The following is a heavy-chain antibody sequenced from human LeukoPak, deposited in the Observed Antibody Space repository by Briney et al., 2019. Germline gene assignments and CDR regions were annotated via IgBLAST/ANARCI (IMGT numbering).Heavy chain of an antibody. CDR2: IIPIFGTA. CDR3: ARERVQLWSNYYYYGMDV. J-gene: IGHJ6*02. CDR1: GGTFSSYA. V-gene: IGHV1-69*13. D-gene: IGHD5-18*01. Sequence: GAPVKVSCKASGGTFSSYAISWVRQAPGQGLEWMGGIIPIFGTANYAQKFQGRVTITADESTSTAYMELSSLRSEDTAVYYCARERVQLWSNYYYYGMDVWGQGTTVTVSS.